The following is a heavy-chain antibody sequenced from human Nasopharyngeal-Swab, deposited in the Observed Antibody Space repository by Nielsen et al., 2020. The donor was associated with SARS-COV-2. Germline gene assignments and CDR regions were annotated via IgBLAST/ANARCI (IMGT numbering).Heavy chain of an antibody. J-gene: IGHJ4*02. CDR1: GGSFSGYY. CDR3: ARGRGSGWYPFDY. Sequence: SETLSLTCAVYGGSFSGYYWSWIRQPPGKGLEWIGEINHSGSTNYNPSLKSRVTISVDTSKTQFSLKLSSVTAADTAVYYCARGRGSGWYPFDYWGQGTLVTVSS. V-gene: IGHV4-34*01. D-gene: IGHD6-19*01. CDR2: INHSGST.